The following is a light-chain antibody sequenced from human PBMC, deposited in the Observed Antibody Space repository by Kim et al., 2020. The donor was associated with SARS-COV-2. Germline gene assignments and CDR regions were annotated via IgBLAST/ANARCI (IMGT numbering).Light chain of an antibody. J-gene: IGKJ4*01. V-gene: IGKV1-39*01. CDR3: KQSFDSAVT. Sequence: ASVGDSVNITCRASQHISNFLNWYQHTPRKAPKLLISSASSLQPGVPSRFSASASGTDFRLTISSLQSEDFATYCCKQSFDSAVTFGGGTKVDIK. CDR2: SAS. CDR1: QHISNF.